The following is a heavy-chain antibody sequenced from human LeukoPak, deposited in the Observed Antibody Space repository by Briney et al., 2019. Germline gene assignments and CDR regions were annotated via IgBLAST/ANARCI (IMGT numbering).Heavy chain of an antibody. V-gene: IGHV3-30*04. Sequence: GGSLRLSCAASGFTFSSYAMHWVRQAPGRGLEWVAVISYDGSYKHYSDSVKGRFTISRDNAKNSLYLQMNSLRAEDTAVYYCARELARSFQVMGYWGQGTLVSISS. J-gene: IGHJ4*02. CDR3: ARELARSFQVMGY. D-gene: IGHD3-16*01. CDR1: GFTFSSYA. CDR2: ISYDGSYK.